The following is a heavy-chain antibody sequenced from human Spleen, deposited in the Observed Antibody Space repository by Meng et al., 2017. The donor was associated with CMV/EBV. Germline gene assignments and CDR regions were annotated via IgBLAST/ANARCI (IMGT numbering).Heavy chain of an antibody. Sequence: GGSLRLSCAASGFTFSNSDMNWVRQAPGKGLEWVATLNQDGSQKYYVDSVKGRFTVSKDNAKNSLSLQMSSLRVEDTAVYYCATDTGSHWGQGTLVTVSS. D-gene: IGHD3-10*01. CDR2: LNQDGSQK. J-gene: IGHJ4*02. CDR3: ATDTGSH. CDR1: GFTFSNSD. V-gene: IGHV3-7*01.